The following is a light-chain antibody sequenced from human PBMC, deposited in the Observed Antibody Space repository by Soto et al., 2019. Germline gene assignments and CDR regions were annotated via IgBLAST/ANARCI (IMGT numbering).Light chain of an antibody. CDR2: RVS. J-gene: IGKJ1*01. CDR1: QSVWNNY. Sequence: EVVLTQSPGTLSLSPGERATLSCRTSQSVWNNYLAWYQQKPGQAPRLLIFRVSSRATGIPDRFSGSGSGTDFTLTISRVEPEDFAVYYCQQYVSWTFGQGTKVEIK. V-gene: IGKV3-20*01. CDR3: QQYVSWT.